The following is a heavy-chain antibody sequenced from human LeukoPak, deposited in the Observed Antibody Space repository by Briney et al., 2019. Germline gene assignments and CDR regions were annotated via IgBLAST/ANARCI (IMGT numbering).Heavy chain of an antibody. CDR3: ARSGGLKLPDYYYYYGMDV. CDR1: GYTFTSYA. D-gene: IGHD2-15*01. V-gene: IGHV1-3*01. Sequence: GASVKVSCKASGYTFTSYAMHWVRQAPGQRLEWMGWINAGNGNTKYSQKFQGRVTITGDTSASTAYMELSSLRSEDTAVYYCARSGGLKLPDYYYYYGMDVWGQGTTVTVSS. J-gene: IGHJ6*02. CDR2: INAGNGNT.